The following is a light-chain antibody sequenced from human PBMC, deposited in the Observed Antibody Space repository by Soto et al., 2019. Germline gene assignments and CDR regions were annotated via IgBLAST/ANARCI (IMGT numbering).Light chain of an antibody. V-gene: IGLV1-44*01. CDR2: SNN. CDR3: ATWDDSLNGRV. Sequence: QAVLTQPPSASGTPGQRVTISCSGSGSNIGSNTVNWYQQLPGTAPKVLIYSNNQRPSGVPERFSGSKSGTSASLAISGLQSEDEADYHCATWDDSLNGRVFGGGTKLTVL. CDR1: GSNIGSNT. J-gene: IGLJ2*01.